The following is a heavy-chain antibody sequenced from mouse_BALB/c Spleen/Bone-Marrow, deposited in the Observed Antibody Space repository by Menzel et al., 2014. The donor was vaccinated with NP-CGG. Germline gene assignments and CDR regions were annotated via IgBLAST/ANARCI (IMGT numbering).Heavy chain of an antibody. Sequence: QVQLQQPGPGLVQPSQRLSIPCTVSGFSLTSYGVHWVRQSPGKGLEWLGVIWRGGSTDYNAAFMSRLSITKDNSKSQVFFKMNSLQADDTAIYYCAKKREIYYGYGAMDYWGQGTSVTVSS. CDR2: IWRGGST. V-gene: IGHV2-5*01. D-gene: IGHD2-2*01. CDR1: GFSLTSYG. J-gene: IGHJ4*01. CDR3: AKKREIYYGYGAMDY.